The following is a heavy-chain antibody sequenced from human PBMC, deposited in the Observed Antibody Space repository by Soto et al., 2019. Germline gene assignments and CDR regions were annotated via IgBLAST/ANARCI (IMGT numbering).Heavy chain of an antibody. V-gene: IGHV1-2*02. D-gene: IGHD3-16*01. CDR1: GYTFTGAY. Sequence: QAQLVQSGAEVKKPGASVKVSCKASGYTFTGAYIHWVRQAPGQGLEWMGCINPNSGGTEFAQKFQSRYTGTRETSITTVYMEMNRLRSAETGLYYFARDFTTRSYVVDVWDQGTAVTVSS. J-gene: IGHJ6*02. CDR3: ARDFTTRSYVVDV. CDR2: INPNSGGT.